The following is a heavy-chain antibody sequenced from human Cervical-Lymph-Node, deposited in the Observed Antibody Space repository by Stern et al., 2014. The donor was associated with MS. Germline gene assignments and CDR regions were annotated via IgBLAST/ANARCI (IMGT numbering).Heavy chain of an antibody. V-gene: IGHV3-74*02. D-gene: IGHD3-16*01. CDR1: GFTLSMYR. J-gene: IGHJ4*02. Sequence: EVQLVESGGGLVQPGGSLRLSCAASGFTLSMYRMHWLRQIPGKGLVWVSRSEVDGTTTAYADSVKGRFTISRDNAKNTLYLQMNSLRADDTAVYYCARVGATSPMDFGGQGTLGTVAS. CDR3: ARVGATSPMDF. CDR2: SEVDGTTT.